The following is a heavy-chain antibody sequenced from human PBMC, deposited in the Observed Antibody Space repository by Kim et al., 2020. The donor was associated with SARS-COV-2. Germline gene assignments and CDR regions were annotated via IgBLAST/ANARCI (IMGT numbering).Heavy chain of an antibody. CDR2: ISSSSSYI. D-gene: IGHD5-12*01. Sequence: GGSLRLSCAASGFTFSSYSMNWVRQAPGKGLEWVSSISSSSSYIYYADSVKGRFTISRDNAKNSLYLQMNSLRAEDTAVYYCARRTGLRLTSPQGFDPWGQGTLVTVSS. V-gene: IGHV3-21*01. CDR1: GFTFSSYS. J-gene: IGHJ5*02. CDR3: ARRTGLRLTSPQGFDP.